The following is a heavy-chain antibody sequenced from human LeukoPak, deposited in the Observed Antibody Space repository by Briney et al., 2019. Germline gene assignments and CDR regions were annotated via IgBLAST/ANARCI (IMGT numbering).Heavy chain of an antibody. CDR1: GFTFSNYG. Sequence: PGKSLRLSCAASGFTFSNYGMNWVRQAPGKGLEWVAVVSYDGVNNYYADSVKGRFTISRDNSRNTLYLQMNSLRAEDTAVYYCAKDITMVRGVPDYWGQGTLVTVSS. V-gene: IGHV3-30*18. CDR3: AKDITMVRGVPDY. CDR2: VSYDGVNN. D-gene: IGHD3-10*01. J-gene: IGHJ4*02.